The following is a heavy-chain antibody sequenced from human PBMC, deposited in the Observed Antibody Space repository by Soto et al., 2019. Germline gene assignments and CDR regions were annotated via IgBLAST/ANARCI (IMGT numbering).Heavy chain of an antibody. CDR2: ISSSSSYI. CDR3: ARVTTVYGGKWI. V-gene: IGHV3-21*01. Sequence: GGSLRLSCAASGFTFSSYSMNWVRQAPGKGLEWVSSISSSSSYIYYADSVKGRFTISRDNAKNSLYLQMNSLRAEDTAVYYCARVTTVYGGKWIWGQGTLVTVSS. CDR1: GFTFSSYS. J-gene: IGHJ4*02. D-gene: IGHD4-17*01.